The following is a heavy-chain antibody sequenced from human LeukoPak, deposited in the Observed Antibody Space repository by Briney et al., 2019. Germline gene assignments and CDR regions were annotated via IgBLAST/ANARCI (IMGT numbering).Heavy chain of an antibody. CDR3: VSWGFDRPSGVDY. CDR2: IIPIFGTA. V-gene: IGHV1-69*05. Sequence: SVKVSCKASGGTFSSYAISWVRQAPGQGLEWMGGIIPIFGTANYAQKFQGRVTITTDESTSTAYMELSSLRSEDTAVYYCVSWGFDRPSGVDYWGQGTLVTVSS. CDR1: GGTFSSYA. D-gene: IGHD3-10*01. J-gene: IGHJ4*02.